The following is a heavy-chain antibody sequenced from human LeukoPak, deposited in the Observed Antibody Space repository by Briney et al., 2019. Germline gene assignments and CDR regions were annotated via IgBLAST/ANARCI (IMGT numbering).Heavy chain of an antibody. D-gene: IGHD4-17*01. J-gene: IGHJ3*02. CDR2: INPSGGST. CDR3: ARDLASTVTTGDAFDI. V-gene: IGHV1-46*01. CDR1: GYTFTNYY. Sequence: ASVKVSCKASGYTFTNYYIHWVRQAPGQGLEWMGIINPSGGSTSYAQKFQGRVTMTRDMSTSTVYMELSSLRSEDTAVYYCARDLASTVTTGDAFDIWGQGTMVTVSS.